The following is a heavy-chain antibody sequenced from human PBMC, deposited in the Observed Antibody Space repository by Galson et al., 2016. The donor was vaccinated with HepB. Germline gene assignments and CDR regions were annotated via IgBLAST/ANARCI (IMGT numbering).Heavy chain of an antibody. CDR2: IYPGDSDT. CDR1: GYSLNTYW. V-gene: IGHV5-51*01. J-gene: IGHJ6*02. CDR3: ARSRVYCSTTSCYGYYFFYAMDV. Sequence: QSGAEVKKPGESVKISCQGSGYSLNTYWIGWLRQMPGKGLEWLGIIYPGDSDTIYSPSFQGQVNISADKSISTVYLQWSGLKASDTAMYYCARSRVYCSTTSCYGYYFFYAMDVWGQGITVTVSS. D-gene: IGHD2-2*01.